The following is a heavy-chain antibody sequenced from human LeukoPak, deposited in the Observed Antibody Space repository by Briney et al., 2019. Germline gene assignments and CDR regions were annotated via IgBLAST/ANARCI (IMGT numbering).Heavy chain of an antibody. J-gene: IGHJ4*02. CDR1: GFTVSSNY. CDR3: ARGSLRGFGELSY. V-gene: IGHV3-53*01. D-gene: IGHD3-16*02. CDR2: IYSGGST. Sequence: PGGSLRLSCAASGFTVSSNYMTWVRQAPGKGLEWVSIIYSGGSTYYADSVKGRFTISRDNPKNTLHLQMNSLRAEDTAVYYCARGSLRGFGELSYWGQGTLITVSS.